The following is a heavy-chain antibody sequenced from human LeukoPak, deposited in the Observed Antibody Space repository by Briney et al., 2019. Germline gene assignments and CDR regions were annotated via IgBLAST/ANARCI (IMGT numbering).Heavy chain of an antibody. J-gene: IGHJ6*03. CDR1: GGSFSGYY. D-gene: IGHD3-22*01. Sequence: PSETLSLTCAVYGGSFSGYYWSWIRQPPGKGLEWIGEINHSGSTNYNPSLKSRITMSVDTSKNQFSLKLSSVTAADTAVYYCARCRNTYYYDNSGYSPEHYCMDVWGKGTTVIVSS. CDR2: INHSGST. V-gene: IGHV4-34*10. CDR3: ARCRNTYYYDNSGYSPEHYCMDV.